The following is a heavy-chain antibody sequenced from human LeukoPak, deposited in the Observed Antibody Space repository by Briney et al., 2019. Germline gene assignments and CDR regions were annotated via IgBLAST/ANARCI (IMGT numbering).Heavy chain of an antibody. CDR2: ISVYNGNT. CDR1: GYTFTSYG. CDR3: ARTYSGYDY. V-gene: IGHV1-18*04. J-gene: IGHJ4*02. D-gene: IGHD5-12*01. Sequence: ASVKVSCKASGYTFTSYGISWVRQAPGQGLEWMGWISVYNGNTNYAQKFQGRVTMTADTSTSTAHMELRSLRSDDTAVYYCARTYSGYDYWGQGTLVTVSS.